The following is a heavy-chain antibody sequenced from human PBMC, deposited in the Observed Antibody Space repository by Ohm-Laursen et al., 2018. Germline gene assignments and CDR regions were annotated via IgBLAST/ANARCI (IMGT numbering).Heavy chain of an antibody. CDR3: AGVLGTGGENDAFDI. CDR2: INTGGGST. Sequence: GASVKVSCKASGYTFTGYYMHWVRQAPGQGLEWMGIINTGGGSTSHAQKFQGRLTMTRDTSTSTAYMELRSLRSDDTAIYYCAGVLGTGGENDAFDIWGQGTLVTVSS. J-gene: IGHJ3*02. V-gene: IGHV1-46*01. CDR1: GYTFTGYY. D-gene: IGHD7-27*01.